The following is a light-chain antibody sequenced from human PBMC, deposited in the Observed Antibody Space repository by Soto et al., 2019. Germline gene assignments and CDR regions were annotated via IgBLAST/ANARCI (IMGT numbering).Light chain of an antibody. CDR3: QQYGGSSLYT. V-gene: IGKV3-20*01. Sequence: EIVLTQSPGTLSLSPGERATLSCRASQSVSSSYLGWYQQKPGQAPRLLIYGASTRPTGIPDRFSGSGSGTDFTLTISRLDPEDFAVYYCQQYGGSSLYTFGQGTKLEIK. CDR2: GAS. CDR1: QSVSSSY. J-gene: IGKJ2*01.